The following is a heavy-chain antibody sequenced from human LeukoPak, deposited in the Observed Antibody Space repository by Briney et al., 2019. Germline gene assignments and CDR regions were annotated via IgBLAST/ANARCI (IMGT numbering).Heavy chain of an antibody. CDR1: GGTFSSYA. V-gene: IGHV1-69*05. Sequence: SVKVSCKASGGTFSSYAISWVRQAPGQGLEWMGGIIPIFGTANYAQKFQGRVTITTDESTSTAYMELSSLRSGDTAVYYCARGPITNDFWSGYYSDYWGQGTLVTVSS. J-gene: IGHJ4*02. D-gene: IGHD3-3*01. CDR2: IIPIFGTA. CDR3: ARGPITNDFWSGYYSDY.